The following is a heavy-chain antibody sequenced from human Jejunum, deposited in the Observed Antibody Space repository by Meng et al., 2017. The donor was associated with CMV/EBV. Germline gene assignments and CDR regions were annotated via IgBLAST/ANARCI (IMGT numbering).Heavy chain of an antibody. CDR3: ARDRGAWFFDL. J-gene: IGHJ2*01. Sequence: SCRAFGYNFRDYYMHWVRQAPGQGLEWVGRINVNTGVTNYAQKFLGRGTMTADASNDTVFMEVERLTSDDTAVYFCARDRGAWFFDLWGRGTLVTVSS. CDR2: INVNTGVT. CDR1: GYNFRDYY. V-gene: IGHV1-2*06. D-gene: IGHD3-16*01.